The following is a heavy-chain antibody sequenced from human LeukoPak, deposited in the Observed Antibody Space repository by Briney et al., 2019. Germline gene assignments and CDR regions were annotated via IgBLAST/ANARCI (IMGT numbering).Heavy chain of an antibody. CDR1: GYTFTSYY. J-gene: IGHJ4*02. CDR2: INPSGGST. Sequence: ASVKVSCKASGYTFTSYYMHWVRQAPGQGLEWMGIINPSGGSTSYAQKFQGRVTMTRDTSISTAYMELSRLRSDDTAVYYCASDGAAAAAGTGYWGQGTLVTVSS. CDR3: ASDGAAAAAGTGY. V-gene: IGHV1-46*01. D-gene: IGHD6-13*01.